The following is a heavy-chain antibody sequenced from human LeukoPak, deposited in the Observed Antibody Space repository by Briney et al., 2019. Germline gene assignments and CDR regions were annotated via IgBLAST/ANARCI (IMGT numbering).Heavy chain of an antibody. CDR1: GFSFSNHG. CDR2: IASDGGAK. V-gene: IGHV3-30*03. J-gene: IGHJ4*02. Sequence: GGSLRLSCVASGFSFSNHGMHWARQAPGKGLEWVSVIASDGGAKFYADSVKGRFTLSRDNPKNMFFLQMNLLTVEDTAIYYCAREATWGQWYFDHWGQGTPVTVSS. D-gene: IGHD6-19*01. CDR3: AREATWGQWYFDH.